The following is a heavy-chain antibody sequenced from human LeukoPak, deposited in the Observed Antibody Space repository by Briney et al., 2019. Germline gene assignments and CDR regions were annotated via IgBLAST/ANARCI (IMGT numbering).Heavy chain of an antibody. CDR2: IYYSGNT. Sequence: PSETLSLTCTVSGGSISSYYWSWIRQPPGKGLEWIGYIYYSGNTNYNPSLKSRVTISVDTSKNQFSLKLSSVTAADTAVYYCARDTGIAVAGRGHFDYWGQGTLVTVSS. V-gene: IGHV4-59*01. CDR1: GGSISSYY. D-gene: IGHD6-19*01. CDR3: ARDTGIAVAGRGHFDY. J-gene: IGHJ4*02.